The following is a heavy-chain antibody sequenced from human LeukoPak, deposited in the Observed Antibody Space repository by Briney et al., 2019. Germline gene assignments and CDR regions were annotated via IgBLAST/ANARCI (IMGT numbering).Heavy chain of an antibody. CDR3: ARDVNYYGSGSYPDY. CDR2: IYHSGST. V-gene: IGHV4-4*02. D-gene: IGHD3-10*01. Sequence: GTLSLTCAVSGGSISSSNWWSWVRQPPGKGLEWIGEIYHSGSTNYNPSLKSRVTISVDKSKNQFSLKLSSVTAADTAVYYCARDVNYYGSGSYPDYRGQGTLVTVSS. CDR1: GGSISSSNW. J-gene: IGHJ4*02.